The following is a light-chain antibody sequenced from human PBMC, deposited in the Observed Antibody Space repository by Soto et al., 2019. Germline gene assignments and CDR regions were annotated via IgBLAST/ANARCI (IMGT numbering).Light chain of an antibody. CDR2: DAS. Sequence: DIEMTQSPSTLSASVGERVTITCRASQSISSRLAWYQQKPGQAPKLLIYDASTMASGIPSRFSGSGSGTEFTLTISSLQSDDFAAYYCQQYNSYSTITFGPGTRLEIK. J-gene: IGKJ5*01. V-gene: IGKV1-5*01. CDR3: QQYNSYSTIT. CDR1: QSISSR.